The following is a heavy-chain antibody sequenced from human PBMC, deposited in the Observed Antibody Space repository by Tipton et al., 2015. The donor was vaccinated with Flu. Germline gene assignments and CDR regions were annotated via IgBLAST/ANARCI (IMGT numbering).Heavy chain of an antibody. Sequence: TLSLTCAVSGYSIRSSNYYWGWIRQPPGKGLEWIGNIFHSGNSYHNPPLKSRLTMSVDTSKNQFSLKLSSVTAADTAVYYCARHTGDSVRGVIDYWGQGTLVTVSS. CDR3: ARHTGDSVRGVIDY. CDR2: IFHSGNS. D-gene: IGHD3-10*02. V-gene: IGHV4-38-2*01. CDR1: GYSIRSSNYY. J-gene: IGHJ4*02.